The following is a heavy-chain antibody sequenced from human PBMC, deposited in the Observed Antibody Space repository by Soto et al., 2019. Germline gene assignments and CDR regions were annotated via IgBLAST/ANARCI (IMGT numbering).Heavy chain of an antibody. D-gene: IGHD3-10*01. J-gene: IGHJ4*02. V-gene: IGHV1-18*01. CDR2: ISTYNGNT. CDR3: ARGPYYYGSGSFDY. Sequence: ASVKVSCKASGYTITIYGISWVRQAPGQWLEWMGWISTYNGNTNYAQKLQGRVTMTTDTSTSTAYMELRSLRSDDTAVYYCARGPYYYGSGSFDYWGQGTLVTVSS. CDR1: GYTITIYG.